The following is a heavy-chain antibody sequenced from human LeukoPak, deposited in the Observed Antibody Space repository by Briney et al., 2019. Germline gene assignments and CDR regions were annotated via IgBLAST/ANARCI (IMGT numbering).Heavy chain of an antibody. D-gene: IGHD2/OR15-2a*01. J-gene: IGHJ5*02. CDR2: INHSGST. CDR1: GGSFSGYY. V-gene: IGHV4-34*01. Sequence: SETLSLTCAVYGGSFSGYYWSWIRQPPGKGLEWIGEINHSGSTNYNPSLKSRVTISVDTSKNQFSLKLSSVTAADTAVYYCAGIRGMGWRSIWFDPWGQGTLVTVSS. CDR3: AGIRGMGWRSIWFDP.